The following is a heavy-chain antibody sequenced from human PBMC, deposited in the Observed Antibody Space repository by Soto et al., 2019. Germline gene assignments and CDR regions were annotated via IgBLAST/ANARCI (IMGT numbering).Heavy chain of an antibody. CDR3: AKVHIVGAAYYYYGMDV. CDR2: ISGGGGST. V-gene: IGHV3-23*01. D-gene: IGHD1-26*01. J-gene: IGHJ6*02. Sequence: EVQLLESGGGLVQPGGSLRLSCAASGFTFSSYAMSWVRQAPGKGLEWVSAISGGGGSTYYADSVKGQLTISRDNSKTTVYLQRYTVSAEDTAVYYCAKVHIVGAAYYYYGMDVWGHGTTVTVSS. CDR1: GFTFSSYA.